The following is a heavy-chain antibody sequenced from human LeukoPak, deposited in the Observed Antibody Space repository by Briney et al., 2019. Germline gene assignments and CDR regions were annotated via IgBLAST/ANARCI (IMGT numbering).Heavy chain of an antibody. CDR2: INPNSGGT. D-gene: IGHD4-23*01. J-gene: IGHJ4*02. CDR3: ATTLLRWYPFDY. CDR1: GYTFTGYY. Sequence: ATVKASCKASGYTFTGYYMHWVRQAPGQGLEWMGWINPNSGGTNYAQKFQGRVTMTRDTSISTAYMELSWLRSDDTAVYYCATTLLRWYPFDYWGQGTLVTVSS. V-gene: IGHV1-2*02.